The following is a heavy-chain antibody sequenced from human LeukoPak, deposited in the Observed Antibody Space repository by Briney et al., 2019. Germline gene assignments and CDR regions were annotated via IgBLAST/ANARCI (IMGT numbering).Heavy chain of an antibody. Sequence: ASVKVSCKTSGYTFTGYDINWVRQAAGQGFEWMGWMHPNSGDTGYAHNLQGRITITRDSSTATVLMELSSLRSEDTAMYYCARGRLNGNVEFWGQGTLVTVSS. CDR1: GYTFTGYD. CDR2: MHPNSGDT. D-gene: IGHD1-20*01. V-gene: IGHV1-8*01. J-gene: IGHJ4*02. CDR3: ARGRLNGNVEF.